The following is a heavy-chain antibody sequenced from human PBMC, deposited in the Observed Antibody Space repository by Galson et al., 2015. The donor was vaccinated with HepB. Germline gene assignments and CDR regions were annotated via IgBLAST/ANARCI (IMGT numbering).Heavy chain of an antibody. V-gene: IGHV3-13*01. CDR1: GFTFSSYD. J-gene: IGHJ4*02. D-gene: IGHD5-18*01. CDR2: IGTAGDT. CDR3: ARARNRAMVDY. Sequence: SLRLSCAASGFTFSSYDTHWVRQATGKGLEWVSAIGTAGDTYYPGSVKGRFTISRENAKNSLYLQMNSLRAGDTAVYYCARARNRAMVDYWGQGTLVTVSS.